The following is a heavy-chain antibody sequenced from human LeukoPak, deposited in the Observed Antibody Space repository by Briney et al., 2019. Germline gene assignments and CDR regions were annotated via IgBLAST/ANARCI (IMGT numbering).Heavy chain of an antibody. CDR2: IFYSGST. CDR3: ARFKMTSVTD. J-gene: IGHJ4*02. CDR1: GGSISSYY. Sequence: SETLSLTCTVSGGSISSYYWSWIRQPPGKGLEWIGYIFYSGSTKYNPSLNSRVTISLDTSKNQFSLKLNSVTAADTAVYYCARFKMTSVTDWGQGTLVTASS. D-gene: IGHD4-17*01. V-gene: IGHV4-59*08.